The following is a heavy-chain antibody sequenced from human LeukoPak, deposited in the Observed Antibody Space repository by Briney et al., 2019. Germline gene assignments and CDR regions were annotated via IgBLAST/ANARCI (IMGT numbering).Heavy chain of an antibody. Sequence: GGSLRLSCAASGFTFSSYAMSWVRQAPGKGVEWVSAISGSGGSTYYADSVKGRFTISRDNAKNSLYLQMNSLRAEDTAVYYCARSGFGGADYWGQGTLVTVSS. V-gene: IGHV3-23*01. D-gene: IGHD3-10*01. CDR1: GFTFSSYA. J-gene: IGHJ4*02. CDR3: ARSGFGGADY. CDR2: ISGSGGST.